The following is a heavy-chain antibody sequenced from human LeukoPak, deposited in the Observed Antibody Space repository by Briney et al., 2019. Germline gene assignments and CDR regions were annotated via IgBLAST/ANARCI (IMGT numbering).Heavy chain of an antibody. CDR2: IYISGST. CDR1: GGSISSGSYY. V-gene: IGHV4-61*02. Sequence: SQTLSLTCTVSGGSISSGSYYWSWIRQPAGKGLEWIGRIYISGSTNYNPSLKSRVTISVDTSKNQFSLKLSSVTAADTAVYYCASGYDCWSGYRRPYYYYYMDVWGKGTTVTVSS. J-gene: IGHJ6*03. CDR3: ASGYDCWSGYRRPYYYYYMDV. D-gene: IGHD3-3*01.